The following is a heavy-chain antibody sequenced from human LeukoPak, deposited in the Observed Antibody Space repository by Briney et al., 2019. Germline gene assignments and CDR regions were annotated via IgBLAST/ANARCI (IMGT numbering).Heavy chain of an antibody. CDR1: GYTFIGYY. D-gene: IGHD1-26*01. J-gene: IGHJ3*01. CDR2: INPNSGGA. V-gene: IGHV1-2*06. Sequence: RVASVKVSCKASGYTFIGYYLHWVRQAPGQGPEWMGHINPNSGGADYAQKFQGRVTMTRDTSISTVYMELSRLRSDDTAVYYCAGDSPIVGTFYAFDVWGQGTMVTVSP. CDR3: AGDSPIVGTFYAFDV.